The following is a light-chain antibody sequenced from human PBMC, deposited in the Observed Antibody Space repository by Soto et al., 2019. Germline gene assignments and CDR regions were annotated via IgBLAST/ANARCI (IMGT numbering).Light chain of an antibody. CDR2: EVN. CDR1: SSDVGDYNY. Sequence: QSALTQPPSASGSPGQSVTISCTGTSSDVGDYNYVSWYQQHPGKAPKLMIYEVNKRPSGVPDRFSGSKSGNTASLTVSGLQAEDEADYYSSSYAGYSNLVFGGGTKLTVL. V-gene: IGLV2-8*01. CDR3: SSYAGYSNLV. J-gene: IGLJ2*01.